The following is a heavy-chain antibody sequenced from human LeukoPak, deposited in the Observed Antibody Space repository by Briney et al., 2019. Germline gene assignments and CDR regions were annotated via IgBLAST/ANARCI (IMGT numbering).Heavy chain of an antibody. Sequence: GGSLRLSCAVSGFTVSGDYMSWIRQAPGKGLEWVSLIYSDDTTLYADSVKGRFTISRDISKNTLYLQMSSLRAEDTAVYYCARRAGGYSHPYDYWGQGVLVTVSS. CDR2: IYSDDTT. J-gene: IGHJ4*02. D-gene: IGHD4-23*01. CDR1: GFTVSGDY. CDR3: ARRAGGYSHPYDY. V-gene: IGHV3-53*01.